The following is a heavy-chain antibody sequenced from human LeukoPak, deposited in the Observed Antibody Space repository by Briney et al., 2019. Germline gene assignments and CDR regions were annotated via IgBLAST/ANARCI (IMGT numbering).Heavy chain of an antibody. D-gene: IGHD3-10*01. CDR3: ARGGYYGSGSYYLGY. CDR2: MNPNSGNT. V-gene: IGHV1-8*01. CDR1: GYTFISHD. J-gene: IGHJ4*02. Sequence: ASVKVSCKASGYTFISHDINWVRQATGQGLEWMGWMNPNSGNTVYAQKFQDRVTITRNTSISTAYMELSSLRSEDAAVYYCARGGYYGSGSYYLGYWGQGTLVTVSS.